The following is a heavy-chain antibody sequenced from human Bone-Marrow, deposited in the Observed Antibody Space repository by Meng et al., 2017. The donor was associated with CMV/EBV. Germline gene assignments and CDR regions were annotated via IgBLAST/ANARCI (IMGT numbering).Heavy chain of an antibody. J-gene: IGHJ3*02. V-gene: IGHV1-69*04. D-gene: IGHD3-22*01. CDR2: IIPILGIA. CDR3: ASDRRDYYDIGYAFDI. CDR1: GYTFTGYY. Sequence: SVKVSCKASGYTFTGYYMHWVRQAPGQGLEWMGRIIPILGIANYAQKFQGRVTITADKSTSTAYMELSSLRSEDTAVYYCASDRRDYYDIGYAFDIWGQGTMVTVSS.